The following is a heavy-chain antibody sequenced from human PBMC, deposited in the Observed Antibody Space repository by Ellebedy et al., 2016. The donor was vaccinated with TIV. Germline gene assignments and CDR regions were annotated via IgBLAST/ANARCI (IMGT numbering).Heavy chain of an antibody. V-gene: IGHV3-53*01. Sequence: GGSLRLSCAASGFTVSYTYMSWVRQAPGNCLAWVSVLHPGGDTYYADSVKGRFTISRDSSKNTLFLQMNNLTAEDTAMYYCARRITGTYGDDAFDIWGQGTMVPSLQ. CDR3: ARRITGTYGDDAFDI. CDR1: GFTVSYTY. J-gene: IGHJ3*02. CDR2: LHPGGDT. D-gene: IGHD1-20*01.